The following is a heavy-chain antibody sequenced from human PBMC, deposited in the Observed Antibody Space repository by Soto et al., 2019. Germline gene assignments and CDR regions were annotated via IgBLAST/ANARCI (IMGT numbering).Heavy chain of an antibody. CDR2: ISYDGSNK. J-gene: IGHJ3*02. D-gene: IGHD6-19*01. Sequence: GGSLRLSCAASGFTFSSYGMHWVRQAPGKGLEWVAVISYDGSNKYYADSVKGRFTISRDNSKNTLYLQMNSLRAEDTAVYYCAKVHLTQWLDAFDIWGQGTMVTVSS. CDR1: GFTFSSYG. V-gene: IGHV3-30*18. CDR3: AKVHLTQWLDAFDI.